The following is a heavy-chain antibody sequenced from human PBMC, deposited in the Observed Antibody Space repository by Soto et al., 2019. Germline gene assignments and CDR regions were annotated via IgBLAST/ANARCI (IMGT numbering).Heavy chain of an antibody. J-gene: IGHJ5*02. CDR3: AVGGVYNTQNWFDP. Sequence: GASVKVSCEASGGTFSSYAISWVRQAPGQGLEWMGGIIPIFGTANYAQKFQGRVTITADESTSTAYMELSSLRSEDTAVYYCAVGGVYNTQNWFDPWGQGTLVTVSS. CDR2: IIPIFGTA. CDR1: GGTFSSYA. V-gene: IGHV1-69*13. D-gene: IGHD3-16*01.